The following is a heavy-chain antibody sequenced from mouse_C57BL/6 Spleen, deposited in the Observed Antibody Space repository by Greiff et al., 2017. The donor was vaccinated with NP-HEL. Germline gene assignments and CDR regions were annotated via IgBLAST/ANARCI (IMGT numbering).Heavy chain of an antibody. D-gene: IGHD1-1*01. CDR1: GYTFTSYW. J-gene: IGHJ1*03. CDR3: ARRDYSITTVPYWYFDV. V-gene: IGHV1-69*01. CDR2: IDPSDSYT. Sequence: QVQLKQPGAELVMPGASVKLSCKASGYTFTSYWMHWVKQRPGQGLEWIGEIDPSDSYTNYNQKFKGKSTLTVDKSSSTAYMQLSSLTSEDSAVYYCARRDYSITTVPYWYFDVWGTGTTVTVSS.